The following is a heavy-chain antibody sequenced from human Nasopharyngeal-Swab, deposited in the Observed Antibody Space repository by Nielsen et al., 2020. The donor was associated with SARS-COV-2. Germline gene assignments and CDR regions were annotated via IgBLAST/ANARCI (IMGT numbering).Heavy chain of an antibody. Sequence: GESLKISCAASGFTFSSYGMHWVRQAPGKGLEWVSTIHSDGNTYFADSVRGRFSSYRDNYRNTLSLQMNSLRAEDTAVYYCASRGAANDPSTRDLPYSRRTFDLWGRGTLVTVSS. J-gene: IGHJ2*01. V-gene: IGHV3-NL1*01. CDR2: IHSDGNT. D-gene: IGHD4-11*01. CDR3: ASRGAANDPSTRDLPYSRRTFDL. CDR1: GFTFSSYG.